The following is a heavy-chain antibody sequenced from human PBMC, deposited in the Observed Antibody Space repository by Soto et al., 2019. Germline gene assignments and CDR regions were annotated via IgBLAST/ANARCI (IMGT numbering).Heavy chain of an antibody. CDR2: INHSGST. CDR3: ARARRPAAIGYYYYYMDV. Sequence: SETLSLTCAVYGGSFSGYYWSWIRQPPGKGLEWIGEINHSGSTNYNPSLKSRVTISVDTSKNQFSLKLSSVTAADTAVYYCARARRPAAIGYYYYYMDVWGKGTTVTVSS. D-gene: IGHD2-2*01. V-gene: IGHV4-34*01. CDR1: GGSFSGYY. J-gene: IGHJ6*03.